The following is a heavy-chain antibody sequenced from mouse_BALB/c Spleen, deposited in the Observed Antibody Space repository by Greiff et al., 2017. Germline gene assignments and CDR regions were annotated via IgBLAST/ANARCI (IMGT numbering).Heavy chain of an antibody. Sequence: VHVKQSGAELVKPGASVKLSCTASGFNIKDTYMHWVKQRPEQGLEWIGRIDPANGNTKYDPKFQGKATITADTSSNTAYLQLSSLTSEDTAVYYCASPLTGGIYWGQGTLVTVSA. V-gene: IGHV14-3*02. J-gene: IGHJ3*01. D-gene: IGHD1-1*02. CDR2: IDPANGNT. CDR1: GFNIKDTY. CDR3: ASPLTGGIY.